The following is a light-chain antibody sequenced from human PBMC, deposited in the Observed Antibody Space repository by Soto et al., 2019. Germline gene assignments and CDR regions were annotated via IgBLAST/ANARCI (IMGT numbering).Light chain of an antibody. V-gene: IGKV3-20*01. Sequence: EIVLTQSPGTLSLSPGERATLSCRASQSISSSYLAWYQQKPGQAPRLLVYGASSRATGTPDRFSGSGSGTDFPLTISSLEPEDFAVYYCQQYGSSRFTFGPGTKVD. CDR1: QSISSSY. J-gene: IGKJ3*01. CDR2: GAS. CDR3: QQYGSSRFT.